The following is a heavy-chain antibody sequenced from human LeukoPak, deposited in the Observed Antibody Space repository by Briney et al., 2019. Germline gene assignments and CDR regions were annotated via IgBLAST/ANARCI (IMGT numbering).Heavy chain of an antibody. V-gene: IGHV3-30-3*01. J-gene: IGHJ4*02. CDR2: ISYDGSNK. CDR1: GFTFSSYA. CDR3: ARVRPTVTTEGDY. Sequence: GGSLRLSCAASGFTFSSYAMHWVRQAPGKGLEWVAVISYDGSNKYYADSVKGRFTISRDNSKNTLYLQMNSLRAEDTAVYYCARVRPTVTTEGDYWGQGTLVTVSS. D-gene: IGHD4-17*01.